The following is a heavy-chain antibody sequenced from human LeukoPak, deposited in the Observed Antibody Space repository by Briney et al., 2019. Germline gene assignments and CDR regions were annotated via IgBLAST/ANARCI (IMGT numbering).Heavy chain of an antibody. D-gene: IGHD1-20*01. J-gene: IGHJ6*02. Sequence: GGSLRLSCAASGFIFSTYDMHWVRQVTGKGLEWVAGIGTAYDTYYVDSVQGRFTISRENAKDSVFLQMNSLRAGDTAVYYCARGLNSYNWNDLAGNYYGMDVWGQGTTVTVSS. V-gene: IGHV3-13*01. CDR2: IGTAYDT. CDR3: ARGLNSYNWNDLAGNYYGMDV. CDR1: GFIFSTYD.